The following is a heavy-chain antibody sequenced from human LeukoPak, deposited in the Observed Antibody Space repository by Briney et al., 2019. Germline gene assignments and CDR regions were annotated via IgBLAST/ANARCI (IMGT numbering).Heavy chain of an antibody. Sequence: GGSLRLSCAASGFTFSSYGMHWVRQAPGKGLVWVSRINSDGRSTTYADSVKGRFTISRDNAKNTLYLQMNSLRAEDTAVYYCAREGGSGWLRYFDYWGQGTLVTVSS. CDR2: INSDGRST. CDR3: AREGGSGWLRYFDY. V-gene: IGHV3-74*01. J-gene: IGHJ4*02. D-gene: IGHD6-19*01. CDR1: GFTFSSYG.